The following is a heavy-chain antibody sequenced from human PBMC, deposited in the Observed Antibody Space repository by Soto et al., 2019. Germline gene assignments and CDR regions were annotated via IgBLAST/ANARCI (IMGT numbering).Heavy chain of an antibody. V-gene: IGHV3-33*01. CDR2: VWYNGDTK. D-gene: IGHD2-21*02. J-gene: IGHJ4*02. CDR1: GFTFGNYG. Sequence: GGSLRLSCAASGFTFGNYGMHWVRQAPGTGLEWVAVVWYNGDTKHYADSVKGRFTISRDNSKNTLYLQMNSLRADDTAVYYCARGCGGDCYSAPSSDYWGQGTLVTVSS. CDR3: ARGCGGDCYSAPSSDY.